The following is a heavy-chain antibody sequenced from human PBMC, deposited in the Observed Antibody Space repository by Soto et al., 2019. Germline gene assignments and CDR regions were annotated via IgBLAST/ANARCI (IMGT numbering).Heavy chain of an antibody. CDR1: GYNFTSHT. V-gene: IGHV1-3*04. CDR2: IYIGNGET. CDR3: ARERATWSDYFDL. D-gene: IGHD3-3*01. Sequence: GAAVKVSCKASGYNFTSHTVHWVRQAPAQSLEWLGRIYIGNGETRYSEKFQGRITIIRDTSATTVYMELGSLTPKDTAIYYCARERATWSDYFDLWGLGTLVTVSS. J-gene: IGHJ4*02.